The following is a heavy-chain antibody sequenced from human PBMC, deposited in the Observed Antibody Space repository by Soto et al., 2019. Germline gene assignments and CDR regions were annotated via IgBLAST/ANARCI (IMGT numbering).Heavy chain of an antibody. D-gene: IGHD2-15*01. J-gene: IGHJ6*02. CDR2: MYYSGST. Sequence: PSETLSLTCTVSGGSTSGYYWSWIRQPPGKGLEWLGFMYYSGSTNYNPSLKRRLTLSVDTSKNQLSLKLSFQTAANTAEYARASDREIDSPHCYRMAVRGQGSTAPVSS. V-gene: IGHV4-59*01. CDR3: ASDREIDSPHCYRMAV. CDR1: GGSTSGYY.